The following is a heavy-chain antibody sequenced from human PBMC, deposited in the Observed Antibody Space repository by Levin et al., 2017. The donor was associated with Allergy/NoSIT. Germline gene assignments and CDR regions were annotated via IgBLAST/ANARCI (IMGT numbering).Heavy chain of an antibody. J-gene: IGHJ4*02. CDR2: IKQDGSEK. Sequence: GGSLRLSCAASGFTFSSYWMSWVRQAPGKGLEWVANIKQDGSEKYYVDSVKGRFTISRDNAKNSLYLQMNSLRAEDTAVYYCAGDIGGRWASEGIVYWGQGTLVTVSS. CDR3: AGDIGGRWASEGIVY. CDR1: GFTFSSYW. V-gene: IGHV3-7*01. D-gene: IGHD3-10*01.